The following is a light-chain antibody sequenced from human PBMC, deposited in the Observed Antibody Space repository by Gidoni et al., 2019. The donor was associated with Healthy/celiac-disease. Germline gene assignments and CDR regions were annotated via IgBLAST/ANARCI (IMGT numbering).Light chain of an antibody. J-gene: IGKJ4*01. CDR3: QQYGSSPLT. CDR1: QSVSSSY. CDR2: GAS. Sequence: MVLTQSPGTPSSSPGERATLSCRASQSVSSSYLAWYQQKPGQAPRLLIYGASSRATGIPDRFSGSGSGTDFTLTISRLEPEDFAVYYCQQYGSSPLTFGGXTKVEIK. V-gene: IGKV3-20*01.